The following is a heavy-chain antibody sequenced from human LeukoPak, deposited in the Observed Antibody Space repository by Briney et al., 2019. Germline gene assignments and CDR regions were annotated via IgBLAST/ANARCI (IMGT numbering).Heavy chain of an antibody. D-gene: IGHD1-26*01. CDR3: ARIWWELLDDY. V-gene: IGHV1-8*02. CDR2: MNPNSGNT. CDR1: GYTFTSYG. J-gene: IGHJ4*02. Sequence: GASVKVSCKASGYTFTSYGISWVRQATGQGLEWMGWMNPNSGNTGYAQKFQGRVTMTRNTSISTAYMELSSLRSEDTAVYYCARIWWELLDDYWGQGTLVTVSS.